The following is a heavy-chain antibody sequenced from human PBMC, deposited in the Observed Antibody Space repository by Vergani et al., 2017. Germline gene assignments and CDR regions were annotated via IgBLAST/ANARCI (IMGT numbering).Heavy chain of an antibody. CDR3: AADLRWDYGDYSFDP. D-gene: IGHD4-17*01. J-gene: IGHJ5*02. CDR1: GFTFTSSA. Sequence: QMQLVQSGPEVKKPGTSVKVSCKASGFTFTSSAMQWVRQARGQRLEWIGWIVVGSGNTNYAQKFQERVTITRDMSTSTAYMELSSLRSEDTAVYYCAADLRWDYGDYSFDPWGQGTLVTVSS. V-gene: IGHV1-58*02. CDR2: IVVGSGNT.